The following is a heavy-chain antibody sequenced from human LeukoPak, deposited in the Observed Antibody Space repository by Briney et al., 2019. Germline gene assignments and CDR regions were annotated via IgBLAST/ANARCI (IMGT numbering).Heavy chain of an antibody. J-gene: IGHJ4*02. V-gene: IGHV4-30-2*06. CDR2: IYHSGST. Sequence: PSQTLSLTCTVSGGSISSGGYYWSWIRQSPGKGLEWIGYIYHSGSTYYNPSLKSRVTISVDRSKNQFSLKLSSVTAADTAVYYCARDPDYGGNSEWGQGTLVTVSS. CDR1: GGSISSGGYY. D-gene: IGHD4-23*01. CDR3: ARDPDYGGNSE.